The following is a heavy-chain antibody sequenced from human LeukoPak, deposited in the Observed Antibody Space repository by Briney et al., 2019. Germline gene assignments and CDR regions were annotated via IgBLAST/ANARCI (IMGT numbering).Heavy chain of an antibody. D-gene: IGHD3-9*01. CDR2: IKEDGSET. CDR1: GFTFKKYW. J-gene: IGHJ4*02. V-gene: IGHV3-7*01. Sequence: QTGGSLRLSCAASGFTFKKYWMNWVRQVPGRGLECLANIKEDGSETYYADSVKGRFTISRDNPKNLLFLQINSLRVEDTAVYYCAREGPYYDILTGYFDYWGQGTLVTVSS. CDR3: AREGPYYDILTGYFDY.